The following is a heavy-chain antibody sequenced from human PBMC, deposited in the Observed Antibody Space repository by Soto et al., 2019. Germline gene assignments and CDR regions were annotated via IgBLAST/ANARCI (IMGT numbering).Heavy chain of an antibody. CDR2: IYYSGST. Sequence: QLHLRESGPGMVKPSETLSLTCTVSGGSITSSSYYWGWIRQPPGKGLEWIGSIYYSGSTYYNPDLTSRVPISEDTSKNQSSLKLSSVTAADAAVYYCASQEVGGSYVYTFDPWGQGTLVTVSS. D-gene: IGHD1-26*01. CDR3: ASQEVGGSYVYTFDP. J-gene: IGHJ5*02. V-gene: IGHV4-39*01. CDR1: GGSITSSSYY.